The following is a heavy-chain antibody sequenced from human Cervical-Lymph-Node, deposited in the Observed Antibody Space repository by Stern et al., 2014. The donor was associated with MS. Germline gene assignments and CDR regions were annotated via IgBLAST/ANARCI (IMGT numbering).Heavy chain of an antibody. CDR1: GGPISSGSYY. J-gene: IGHJ6*02. CDR2: IYAVGRT. Sequence: QLQLQESGPGLVKPSQTLSLTCTVSGGPISSGSYYWSWIRQPAGKGLEWIGRIYAVGRTNTNPPSKSRVTISVDSSKTQFSLKLGSVTAADTAVYYCARDCRLRYFDNYGMDVWGHGTTVTVSS. D-gene: IGHD3-9*01. CDR3: ARDCRLRYFDNYGMDV. V-gene: IGHV4-61*02.